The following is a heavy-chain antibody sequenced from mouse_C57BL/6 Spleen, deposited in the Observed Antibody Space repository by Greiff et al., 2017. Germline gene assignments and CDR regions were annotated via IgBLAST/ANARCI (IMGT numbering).Heavy chain of an antibody. CDR2: IHPSDSGT. V-gene: IGHV1-74*01. D-gene: IGHD3-2*02. J-gene: IGHJ2*01. CDR1: GYTFTSYW. CDR3: AIGGSGYLDY. Sequence: QVQLQQPGAELVKPGASVKVSCKASGYTFTSYWMHWVKQRPGQGLEWIGRIHPSDSGTNYNQKFKGKATLTVDKSSSTAYMQLGSLTAEDSAVCYCAIGGSGYLDYWGQGTTLTVSS.